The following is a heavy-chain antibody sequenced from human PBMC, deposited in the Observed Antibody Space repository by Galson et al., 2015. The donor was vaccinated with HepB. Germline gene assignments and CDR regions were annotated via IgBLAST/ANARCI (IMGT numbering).Heavy chain of an antibody. J-gene: IGHJ4*02. V-gene: IGHV1-46*01. CDR2: MNPSGGRT. Sequence: SCKASGYTFTSYYMHWVRQAPGQGLEWMGIMNPSGGRTSCAQNFQGRVTMTRDTSTSTVYMELSSLRSEDTAVYYCARGGWDIVVVVAAAYYFDYWGQGTLVTVSS. CDR1: GYTFTSYY. D-gene: IGHD2-15*01. CDR3: ARGGWDIVVVVAAAYYFDY.